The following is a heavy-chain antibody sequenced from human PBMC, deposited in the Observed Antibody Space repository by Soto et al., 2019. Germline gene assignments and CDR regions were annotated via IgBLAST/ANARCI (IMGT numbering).Heavy chain of an antibody. CDR2: ISGSGGST. Sequence: GGSLRLSCAASGFTFSSYAMSWVRQAPGKGLEWVSSISGSGGSTYYADSVKGRFIISRDNSKSTLYLQMSSLRAEDTAVYYCATGTFNFASWGQGTLVTVSS. CDR3: ATGTFNFAS. CDR1: GFTFSSYA. V-gene: IGHV3-23*01. J-gene: IGHJ4*02.